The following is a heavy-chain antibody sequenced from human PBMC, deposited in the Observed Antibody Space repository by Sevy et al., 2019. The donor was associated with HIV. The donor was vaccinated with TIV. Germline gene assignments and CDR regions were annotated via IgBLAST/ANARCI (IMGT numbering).Heavy chain of an antibody. CDR2: ISNSGGDI. CDR1: EFIFSDYY. J-gene: IGHJ3*01. V-gene: IGHV3-11*01. D-gene: IGHD3-10*01. CDR3: AREGMVSPDAFDS. Sequence: GGSLRLSCAASEFIFSDYYMSWFRQAPGKGLEWVSYISNSGGDIHYADSVKGRFTISRDNTKNSLDLQMNSLRAEDPAVYYCAREGMVSPDAFDSWGQGTVVTVSS.